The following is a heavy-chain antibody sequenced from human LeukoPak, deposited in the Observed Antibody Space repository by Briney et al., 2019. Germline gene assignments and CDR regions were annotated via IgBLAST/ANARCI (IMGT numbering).Heavy chain of an antibody. J-gene: IGHJ4*02. Sequence: PGGSLRLSCAASGFTFSGYWMSWVRHAPGKGLEWVANIKPDGSEKLYVDSVKGRFTVSRDNAKNSLYLQMNSLRDEDTAVYHCARYSGSYYSFEYWGQGTMVAVSS. V-gene: IGHV3-7*05. CDR1: GFTFSGYW. CDR3: ARYSGSYYSFEY. CDR2: IKPDGSEK. D-gene: IGHD1-26*01.